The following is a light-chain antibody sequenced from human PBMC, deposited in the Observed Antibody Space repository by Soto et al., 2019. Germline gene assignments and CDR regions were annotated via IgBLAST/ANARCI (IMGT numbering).Light chain of an antibody. CDR1: QSVARNS. V-gene: IGKV3-20*01. CDR2: AAS. Sequence: EIVLTQSPGTLSLSPGERATLSCRASQSVARNSIAWYQQKPGQAPRRLIHAASGRATDVPDRVSGSGSGTAFALNISEVQPEDFEVYHCQQYATSPLTFGAGTKVEL. CDR3: QQYATSPLT. J-gene: IGKJ4*01.